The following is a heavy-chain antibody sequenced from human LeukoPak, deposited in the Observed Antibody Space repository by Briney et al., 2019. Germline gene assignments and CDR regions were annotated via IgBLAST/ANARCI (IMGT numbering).Heavy chain of an antibody. J-gene: IGHJ3*02. D-gene: IGHD3-9*01. CDR2: ISAYNGNT. Sequence: ASVKVSCKASGYTFTSYGISWVRQAPGQGLEWMGWISAYNGNTIYAQKLQGRVTMTTDTSTSTAYMELRSLRSDDTAVYYCARDLNVLRYFDWLLGDAFDIWGQGTMVTVSS. V-gene: IGHV1-18*01. CDR1: GYTFTSYG. CDR3: ARDLNVLRYFDWLLGDAFDI.